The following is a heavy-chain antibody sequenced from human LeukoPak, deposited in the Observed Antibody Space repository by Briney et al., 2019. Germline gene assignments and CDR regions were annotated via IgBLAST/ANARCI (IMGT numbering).Heavy chain of an antibody. CDR1: GGSISTYY. Sequence: SETLSLTCAVSGGSISTYYWSWIRQPPGKGLEWIGYIYHTGSTKDNPSLNSRVTISVDTSKNQFSLKLQSVTAADTAVYYCARAVWDSTSYYYMDVWGKGTTVIVSS. V-gene: IGHV4-59*01. J-gene: IGHJ6*03. CDR3: ARAVWDSTSYYYMDV. D-gene: IGHD2/OR15-2a*01. CDR2: IYHTGST.